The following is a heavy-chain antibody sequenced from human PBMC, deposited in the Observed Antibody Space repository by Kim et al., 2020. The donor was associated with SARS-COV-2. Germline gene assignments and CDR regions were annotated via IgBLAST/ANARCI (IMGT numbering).Heavy chain of an antibody. CDR1: GVSITSHY. J-gene: IGHJ4*02. V-gene: IGHV4-59*11. CDR2: VYHSGSA. D-gene: IGHD2-15*01. Sequence: SETLSLTCTVSGVSITSHYWTWVRLPPGKGLERIWIVYHSGSANYNPTPTSRGTMSVEMSKNQISLQLTSMTAADTAIDYCAREGHFDGGGFCFDYCGQG. CDR3: AREGHFDGGGFCFDY.